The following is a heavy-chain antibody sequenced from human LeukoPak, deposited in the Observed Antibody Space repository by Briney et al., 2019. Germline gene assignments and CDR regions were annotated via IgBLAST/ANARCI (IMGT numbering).Heavy chain of an antibody. CDR3: AKEYSSGWYYFVY. J-gene: IGHJ4*02. V-gene: IGHV3-23*01. CDR1: GFTFSSYA. Sequence: GGSLRLSCAASGFTFSSYAMSWVRQAPGKGLEGVSTISGSGGSTYYADSVKGRFTISRDNSKNTLSLQMNSLRAEDTAIYYCAKEYSSGWYYFVYWGQGTLVTVSS. D-gene: IGHD6-19*01. CDR2: ISGSGGST.